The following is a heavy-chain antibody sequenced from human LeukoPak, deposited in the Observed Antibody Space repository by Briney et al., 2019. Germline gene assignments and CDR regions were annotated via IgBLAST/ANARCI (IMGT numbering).Heavy chain of an antibody. J-gene: IGHJ4*02. CDR3: ATRGVVIRGLLIMGFHKEANCFDS. CDR1: GITVSNYG. V-gene: IGHV3-23*01. Sequence: GGSLRLSCVVSGITVSNYGMSWVRQAPGKGLEWVLRIRESGGGTNYADSVKGRFNISRDNSMNTVYLQMNSLRAEDTAVYFCATRGVVIRGLLIMGFHKEANCFDSWGQGILVTVSS. CDR2: IRESGGGT. D-gene: IGHD3-10*01.